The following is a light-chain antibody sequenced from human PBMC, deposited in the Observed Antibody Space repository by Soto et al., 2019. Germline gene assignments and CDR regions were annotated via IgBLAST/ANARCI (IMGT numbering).Light chain of an antibody. Sequence: QSALTQPASVSGSPGQSITISCTGTSIDVGGSNYVSWFQQHPGKAPKLMIYDVSDRPSGVSYRFSGSKSANTASLTISGLQAEDEADYYCCSYTSASTPYVFGTVTKVTVL. CDR1: SIDVGGSNY. J-gene: IGLJ1*01. V-gene: IGLV2-14*01. CDR3: CSYTSASTPYV. CDR2: DVS.